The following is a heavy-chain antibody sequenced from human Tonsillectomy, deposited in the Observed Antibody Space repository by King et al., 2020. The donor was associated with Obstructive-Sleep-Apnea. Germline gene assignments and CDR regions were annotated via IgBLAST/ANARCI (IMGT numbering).Heavy chain of an antibody. V-gene: IGHV3-9*01. J-gene: IGHJ3*02. CDR1: RFTFDDYA. D-gene: IGHD3-22*01. CDR3: AKDLKYYYEGSGQQTAFDS. Sequence: VQLVESGGGLVQPGRSLRLSCAASRFTFDDYAMHWVRQAPGKGLEWVSGISWNSANIAYADSVKGRFTISRDNAKNSLYLQMNSLRAEDTALYYCAKDLKYYYEGSGQQTAFDSWGQGTMVTVSS. CDR2: ISWNSANI.